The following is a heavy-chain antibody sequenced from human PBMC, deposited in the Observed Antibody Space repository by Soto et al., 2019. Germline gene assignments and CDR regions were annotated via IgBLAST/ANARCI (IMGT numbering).Heavy chain of an antibody. CDR3: ARESEDLTSNFDY. CDR2: ISHDGSSS. Sequence: PGGSLRLSCAASGFTFSSYAMHWVRQAPGKGLEWVAVISHDGSSSFYADSVKGRFTISRDNSKTTLYLQMNSLSTEDTAVYYCARESEDLTSNFDYWGQGTLVTVSS. CDR1: GFTFSSYA. V-gene: IGHV3-30-3*01. J-gene: IGHJ4*02.